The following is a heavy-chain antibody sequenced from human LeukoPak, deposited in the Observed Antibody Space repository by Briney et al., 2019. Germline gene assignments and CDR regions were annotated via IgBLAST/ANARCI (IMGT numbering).Heavy chain of an antibody. D-gene: IGHD2-2*01. V-gene: IGHV1-8*01. CDR2: MNSNSGNT. Sequence: ASVKVSCKASGYTFTSYDINGVRQAAGQGLEWMGWMNSNSGNTGYAQKFQGGDTMTRNTSIRTPYMELSSLRSEDTAVYYCARVPAASGYYYYGMDVWGQGTTVTVSS. CDR1: GYTFTSYD. J-gene: IGHJ6*02. CDR3: ARVPAASGYYYYGMDV.